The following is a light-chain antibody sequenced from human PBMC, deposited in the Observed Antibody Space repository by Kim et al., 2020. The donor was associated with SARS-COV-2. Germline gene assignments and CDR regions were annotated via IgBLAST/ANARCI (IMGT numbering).Light chain of an antibody. CDR2: GAS. CDR1: QSVSSSY. V-gene: IGKV3-20*01. CDR3: QQYGSSPLT. J-gene: IGKJ4*01. Sequence: LVLTPSPGTLSLSPGERATLSCRASQSVSSSYLAWYQQKPGQAPRLLIYGASSRATGIPDRFSGSGSGTDFTLTISRLEPEDFAVYYCQQYGSSPLTFGGGTKVDIK.